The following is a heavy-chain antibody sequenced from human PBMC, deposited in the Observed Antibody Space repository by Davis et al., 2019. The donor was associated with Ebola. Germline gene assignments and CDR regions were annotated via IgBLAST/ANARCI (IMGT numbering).Heavy chain of an antibody. Sequence: GESLKISCAASGFTFSNYLMTWVRQAPGEGLEWVAHIKQDGSQKYYADSVKGRFTISRDNAQTSLSLQMNSLRVDDTAIYYCVRDAGWQRLDNWGQGTLVTVSS. V-gene: IGHV3-7*01. CDR1: GFTFSNYL. J-gene: IGHJ4*02. D-gene: IGHD2-15*01. CDR3: VRDAGWQRLDN. CDR2: IKQDGSQK.